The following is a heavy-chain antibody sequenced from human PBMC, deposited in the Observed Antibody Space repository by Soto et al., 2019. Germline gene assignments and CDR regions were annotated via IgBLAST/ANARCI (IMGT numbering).Heavy chain of an antibody. D-gene: IGHD3-10*01. V-gene: IGHV4-39*01. CDR1: GGSISSSSYY. J-gene: IGHJ4*02. CDR2: IYYSGGT. CDR3: ARHNYGSGSTYFDY. Sequence: SSETLSLTCTVSGGSISSSSYYWGWIRQPPGKGLEWIGSIYYSGGTYYNPSLKSRVTMSVDTSKNHFSLKLNSMTAADTAVYYCARHNYGSGSTYFDYWGQGTLVTVSS.